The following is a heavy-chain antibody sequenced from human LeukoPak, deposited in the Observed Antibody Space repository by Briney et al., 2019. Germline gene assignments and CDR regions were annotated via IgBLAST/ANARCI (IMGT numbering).Heavy chain of an antibody. V-gene: IGHV3-20*04. Sequence: GGSLRLSCAASGFTFDDYGMSWVRQAPGKGLEWVSGINWNGGSTGYADSVKGRFTISRDNAKNSLYLQMNSLRAEDTAVYYCARDSGPTHSSSSDYWGQGTLVTVSS. CDR3: ARDSGPTHSSSSDY. J-gene: IGHJ4*02. CDR1: GFTFDDYG. D-gene: IGHD6-6*01. CDR2: INWNGGST.